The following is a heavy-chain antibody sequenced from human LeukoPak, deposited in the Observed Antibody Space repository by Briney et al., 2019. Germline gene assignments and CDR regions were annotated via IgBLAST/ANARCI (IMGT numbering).Heavy chain of an antibody. CDR3: ARDHTMVRGVMDY. D-gene: IGHD3-10*01. Sequence: QPGRSLRLSCAASGFTFSSYGMHWVRQAPGEGLEWVAVIWYDGTNKYYADSVKGRFTISRDNSKNTLYLQMNSLRAEDTAVYYCARDHTMVRGVMDYWGQGTLVTVSS. CDR2: IWYDGTNK. J-gene: IGHJ4*02. CDR1: GFTFSSYG. V-gene: IGHV3-33*01.